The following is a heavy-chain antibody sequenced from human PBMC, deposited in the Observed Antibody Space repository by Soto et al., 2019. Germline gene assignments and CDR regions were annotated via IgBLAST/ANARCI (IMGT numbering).Heavy chain of an antibody. CDR3: ARDEVVVAATRGANYYYYYMDV. CDR2: IKQDGSEK. J-gene: IGHJ6*03. CDR1: GFTFSSYW. V-gene: IGHV3-7*01. D-gene: IGHD2-15*01. Sequence: GGSLRLSCAASGFTFSSYWMSWVRQAPGKGLEWVANIKQDGSEKYYVDSVKGRFTISRDNAKNSLYLQMNSLRAEDTAVYYCARDEVVVAATRGANYYYYYMDVWGKGTTVTVSS.